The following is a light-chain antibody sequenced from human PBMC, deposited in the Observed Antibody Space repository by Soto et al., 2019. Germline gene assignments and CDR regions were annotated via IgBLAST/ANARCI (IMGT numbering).Light chain of an antibody. J-gene: IGLJ1*01. CDR2: EVS. CDR1: SSDAGSYNL. Sequence: QSVLTQPASVSGSPGQSITISCTGTSSDAGSYNLVSWYQQHPGKAPKLMIYEVSKRPSGVSNRFSGYKSGNTASLTISGLQAEDEADYYCCSYAGSSTYVFGTGTKVTVL. V-gene: IGLV2-23*02. CDR3: CSYAGSSTYV.